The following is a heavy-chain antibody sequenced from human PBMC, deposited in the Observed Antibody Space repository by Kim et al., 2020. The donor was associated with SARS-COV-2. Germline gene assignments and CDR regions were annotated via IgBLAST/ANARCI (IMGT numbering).Heavy chain of an antibody. CDR1: GFTFSSYS. CDR2: ISSSSSTI. V-gene: IGHV3-48*02. Sequence: GGSLRLSCAASGFTFSSYSMNWVRQAPGKGLEWVSYISSSSSTIYYADSVKGRFTISRDNAKNSLYLQMNSLRDEDTAVYYCARDRGYCSSTSCYSYYYYGMDVWGQGTTVTVSS. J-gene: IGHJ6*02. CDR3: ARDRGYCSSTSCYSYYYYGMDV. D-gene: IGHD2-2*01.